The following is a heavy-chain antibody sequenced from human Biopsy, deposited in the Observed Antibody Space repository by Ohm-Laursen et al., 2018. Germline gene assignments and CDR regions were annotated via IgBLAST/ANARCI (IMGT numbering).Heavy chain of an antibody. D-gene: IGHD3-22*01. V-gene: IGHV4-31*01. CDR1: GGSISSGGSY. CDR3: ARGDYFDSNGYFWFDP. J-gene: IGHJ5*02. Sequence: TLSLTCTVPGGSISSGGSYWSWIRQRPGKGLEWIGYIFNSANTYYNPSLKNLITISGDTSKNQFSLKLNSVTAADTAMYYCARGDYFDSNGYFWFDPWGQGTLVTVSS. CDR2: IFNSANT.